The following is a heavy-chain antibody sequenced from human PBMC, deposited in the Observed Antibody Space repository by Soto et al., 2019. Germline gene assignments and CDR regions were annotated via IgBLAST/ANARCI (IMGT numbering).Heavy chain of an antibody. D-gene: IGHD2-21*02. Sequence: EVQLLESGGGLVQPGGSLRLSCAASGFTLSSYAMSWVRQAPGKGLEWVSAISGSGGSTYYADSVKGRFTISRDNSKNTLYLQMNSLRAEDTAVYYCAKDEGDSPYYYYMDVWGKGTTVTVSS. CDR3: AKDEGDSPYYYYMDV. V-gene: IGHV3-23*01. CDR1: GFTLSSYA. J-gene: IGHJ6*03. CDR2: ISGSGGST.